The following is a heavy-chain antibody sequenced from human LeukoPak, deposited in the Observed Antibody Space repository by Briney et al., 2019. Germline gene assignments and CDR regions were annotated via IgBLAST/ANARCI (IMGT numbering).Heavy chain of an antibody. D-gene: IGHD6-13*01. Sequence: ASVKDSCKASGYTFTGYYMHWVRQAPGQGLEWMGWINPNSGGTNYAQKFQGRVTMTRDTSISTAYMELSRLRSDDTAVYYCARERGDSSSWYSMDWYGVYSYYFDYWGQGTLVTVSS. V-gene: IGHV1-2*02. J-gene: IGHJ4*02. CDR1: GYTFTGYY. CDR2: INPNSGGT. CDR3: ARERGDSSSWYSMDWYGVYSYYFDY.